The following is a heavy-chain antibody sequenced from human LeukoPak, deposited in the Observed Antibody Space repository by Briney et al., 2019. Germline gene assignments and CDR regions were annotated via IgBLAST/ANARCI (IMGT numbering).Heavy chain of an antibody. J-gene: IGHJ2*01. V-gene: IGHV1-8*01. CDR1: GYTFTSYD. CDR2: MNPNSGNT. Sequence: GASVKVSCKASGYTFTSYDINWVRQATGQGLEWMGWMNPNSGNTGYAQKFQGRVTMTRNTSISTAYMELSSLRSEDTAVYYCARSPPHIVVAYWYFDLWGRGTLVTVSS. CDR3: ARSPPHIVVAYWYFDL. D-gene: IGHD2-21*01.